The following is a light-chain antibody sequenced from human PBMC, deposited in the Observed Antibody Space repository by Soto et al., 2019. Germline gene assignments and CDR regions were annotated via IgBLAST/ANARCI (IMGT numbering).Light chain of an antibody. CDR3: QQYGSSTWT. CDR1: QSVSSSY. J-gene: IGKJ1*01. Sequence: EIVLTQSPGTLSLSPGERATLSCRASQSVSSSYLAWYQQKPGLAPRLLIYGASSRATAIPDRFSGSGSGTDFTLTISRLEPEDFAVYSCQQYGSSTWTFGQGTKVEIK. CDR2: GAS. V-gene: IGKV3-20*01.